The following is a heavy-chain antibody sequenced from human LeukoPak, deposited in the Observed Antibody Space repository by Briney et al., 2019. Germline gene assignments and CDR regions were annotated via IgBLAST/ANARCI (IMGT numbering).Heavy chain of an antibody. J-gene: IGHJ6*04. V-gene: IGHV1-8*02. Sequence: ASVKVSCKASGYTFTSYYMHWVRQATGQGLEWMGWMNPNSGNTGYAQKFQGRVTMTRNTSISTAYMELSSLRSEDTAVYYCARGIAARLYYYYVWGKGTTVTVSS. CDR1: GYTFTSYY. CDR2: MNPNSGNT. CDR3: ARGIAARLYYYYV. D-gene: IGHD6-6*01.